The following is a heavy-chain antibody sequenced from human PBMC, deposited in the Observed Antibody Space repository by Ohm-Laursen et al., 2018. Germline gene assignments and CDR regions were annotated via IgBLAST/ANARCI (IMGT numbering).Heavy chain of an antibody. J-gene: IGHJ6*02. Sequence: ASVKVSCKASGYTFTNYFLHWVRQAPGQGLEWMGWINPKSGVTNYAQKFQGRVTMTMDTSITTAYLEKSRLRSEDTAVYYCARTIFGASLAMDIWGQGTTVTV. D-gene: IGHD3-3*01. V-gene: IGHV1-2*02. CDR3: ARTIFGASLAMDI. CDR2: INPKSGVT. CDR1: GYTFTNYF.